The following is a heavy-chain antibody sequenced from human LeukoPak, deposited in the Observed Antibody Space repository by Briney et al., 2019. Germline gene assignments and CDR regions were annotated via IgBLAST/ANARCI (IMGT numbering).Heavy chain of an antibody. CDR1: GFTFSSYA. Sequence: GGSLRLSCAASGFTFSSYAMSWVRQAPGKRLEWVSAISGSGGSTYYADSVKGRFTISRDNSKNTLYLQMNSLRAEDTAVYFCAKGLEVVPAGVDYWGQGTLVTVSS. CDR3: AKGLEVVPAGVDY. D-gene: IGHD2-2*01. J-gene: IGHJ4*02. V-gene: IGHV3-23*01. CDR2: ISGSGGST.